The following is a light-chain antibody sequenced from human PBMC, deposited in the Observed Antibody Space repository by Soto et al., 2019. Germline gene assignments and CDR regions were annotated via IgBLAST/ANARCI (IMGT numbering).Light chain of an antibody. CDR3: QQYGRSGT. V-gene: IGKV3-20*01. CDR1: QSVSNNY. J-gene: IGKJ1*01. CDR2: GAS. Sequence: EIVLTQSPGTLSLSPGERATLSCRASQSVSNNYLAWYQQKPGQAPRLLIYGASNRATGIPDRFSGSGSGTNFPLTISRLEPEDFAVYYCQQYGRSGTFGQGTKVDIK.